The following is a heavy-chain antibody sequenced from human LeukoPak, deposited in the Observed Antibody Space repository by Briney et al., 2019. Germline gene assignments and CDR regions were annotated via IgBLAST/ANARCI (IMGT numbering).Heavy chain of an antibody. D-gene: IGHD1-14*01. V-gene: IGHV1-18*03. Sequence: ASVKVSCKASGYTFTSYAISWVRQAPGQGLEWMGWISADNGNTDYAQRFQGRVTMTTDTSTSTAYMELRSLRSEDMAVYYCATSNNPGVYYYYYMDVWGKGTTVTVSS. J-gene: IGHJ6*03. CDR1: GYTFTSYA. CDR2: ISADNGNT. CDR3: ATSNNPGVYYYYYMDV.